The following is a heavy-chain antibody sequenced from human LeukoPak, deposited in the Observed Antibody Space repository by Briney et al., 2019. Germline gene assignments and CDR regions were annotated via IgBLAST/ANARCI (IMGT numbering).Heavy chain of an antibody. V-gene: IGHV4-39*07. CDR1: GGSISSSSYY. CDR3: ARGGRCSSTSCYRPFDY. D-gene: IGHD2-2*02. J-gene: IGHJ4*02. CDR2: INHSGST. Sequence: KPSETLSLTCTVSGGSISSSSYYWGWIRQPPGKGLEWIGEINHSGSTNYNPSLKSRVTISVDTSKNQFSLKLSSVTAADTAVYYCARGGRCSSTSCYRPFDYWGQGTLVTVSS.